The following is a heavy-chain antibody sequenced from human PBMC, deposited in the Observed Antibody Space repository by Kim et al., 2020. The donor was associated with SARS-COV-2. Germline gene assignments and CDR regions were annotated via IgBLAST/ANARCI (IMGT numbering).Heavy chain of an antibody. D-gene: IGHD6-19*01. CDR1: GFTVSDYH. Sequence: GGSLRLSCAASGFTVSDYHMGWIRQAPGKGLEWVSYISSSGRTIYYADFMTGRFTISRDNAKNSVYLQVNSLRAEDTAVYYCAGALDSSGLYPTPFQNWGQGTLVTVSA. CDR2: ISSSGRTI. V-gene: IGHV3-11*01. J-gene: IGHJ1*01. CDR3: AGALDSSGLYPTPFQN.